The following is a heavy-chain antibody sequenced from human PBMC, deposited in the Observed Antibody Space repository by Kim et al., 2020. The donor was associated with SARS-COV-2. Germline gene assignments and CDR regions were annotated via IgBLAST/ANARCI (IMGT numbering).Heavy chain of an antibody. CDR3: ARGCAVRSFEDCYYYHGIDV. J-gene: IGHJ6*02. CDR2: ISSSGKI. CDR1: GFTFSTYS. D-gene: IGHD4-17*01. Sequence: GGSLRVSCIASGFTFSTYSMNWVRQAPGKGLEWVSHISSSGKIFYADSVKGRFTISRDNAKSSLYLQMNSLRDGDTAVYHCARGCAVRSFEDCYYYHGIDVWGQGTTVTVSS. V-gene: IGHV3-21*05.